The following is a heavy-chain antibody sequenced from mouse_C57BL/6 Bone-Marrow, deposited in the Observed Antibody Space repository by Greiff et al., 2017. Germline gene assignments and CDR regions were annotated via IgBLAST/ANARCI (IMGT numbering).Heavy chain of an antibody. V-gene: IGHV1-78*01. D-gene: IGHD1-1*01. J-gene: IGHJ2*01. CDR1: GYTFTDHT. CDR3: ARAYYYGSSYFDN. Sequence: VQLQQSDAELVKPGASVKISCKVSGYTFTDHTIHWMKQRPEQGLEWIGYIYPRDGSTKYNEKFKGKATLTADKSSSTAYMQLNSLTSENSALYICARAYYYGSSYFDNWGQSATLTVSS. CDR2: IYPRDGST.